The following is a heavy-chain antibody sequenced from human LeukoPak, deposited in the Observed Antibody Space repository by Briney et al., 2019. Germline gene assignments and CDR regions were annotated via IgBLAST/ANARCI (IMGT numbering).Heavy chain of an antibody. D-gene: IGHD6-6*01. CDR3: ARDRGGEQLGAFDI. CDR1: GYXFTGYY. J-gene: IGHJ3*02. Sequence: GASVKVSCKASGYXFTGYYMHWVRQAPGQGLEWMGWINPNSGGTNYAQKFQGRVTMTRDTSISTAYMELSRLRSDDTAVYYCARDRGGEQLGAFDIWGQGTMVTVSS. V-gene: IGHV1-2*02. CDR2: INPNSGGT.